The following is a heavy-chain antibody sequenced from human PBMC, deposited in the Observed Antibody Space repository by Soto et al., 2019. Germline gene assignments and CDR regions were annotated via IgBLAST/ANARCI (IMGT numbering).Heavy chain of an antibody. CDR1: GGSVSSGSYY. CDR2: IYYSGST. CDR3: ARDQDSSMDV. D-gene: IGHD3-22*01. Sequence: QVQLQESGPGLVKPSETLSLTCTVSGGSVSSGSYYWSWIRQPPGKGLEWIGYIYYSGSTNYNPSLQSRVTISVDTSKNQFSLKLSSVTAADTAVYYCARDQDSSMDVWGQGTTVTVSS. J-gene: IGHJ6*02. V-gene: IGHV4-61*01.